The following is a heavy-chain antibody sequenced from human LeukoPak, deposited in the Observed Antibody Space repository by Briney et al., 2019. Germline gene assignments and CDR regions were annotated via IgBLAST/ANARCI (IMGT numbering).Heavy chain of an antibody. D-gene: IGHD3-22*01. Sequence: SETLSLTCTVSGGPISSYYWSWIRQPPGKGLEWIGYIYTSGSTNYNPSLKSRVTISVDTSKNQFSLKLSSVTAADTAVYYCARGGDSSGYYPFDYWGQGTLVTVSS. CDR2: IYTSGST. CDR1: GGPISSYY. J-gene: IGHJ4*02. CDR3: ARGGDSSGYYPFDY. V-gene: IGHV4-4*09.